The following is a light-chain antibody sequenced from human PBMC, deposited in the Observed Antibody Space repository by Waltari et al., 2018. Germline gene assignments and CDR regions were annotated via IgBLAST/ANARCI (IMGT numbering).Light chain of an antibody. CDR2: GSS. J-gene: IGKJ1*01. CDR1: QSCSRY. V-gene: IGKV3-20*01. CDR3: QHHFRLPAT. Sequence: IMLTQSPGTLSLSPGERATLSCRASQSCSRYLAWYQEKPGQAPRLLIYGSSTRATGIPDMFSGSGSGTDFSLTISGLEPEDSAVYYCQHHFRLPATFGQGTKVEIK.